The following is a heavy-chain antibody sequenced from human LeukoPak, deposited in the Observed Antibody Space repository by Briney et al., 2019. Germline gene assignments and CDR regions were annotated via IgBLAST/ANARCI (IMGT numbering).Heavy chain of an antibody. CDR1: GFTVSSNY. Sequence: PGGSLRLSCAASGFTVSSNYMSWVRQAPGKGLEWVAVLYSDGKTYYGDSVKGRFTISRDNSKNTLDLQMNSLRAEDTAVYYCATQGPKPNNRFDPWGRGTLVTVSS. CDR3: ATQGPKPNNRFDP. D-gene: IGHD1/OR15-1a*01. J-gene: IGHJ5*02. V-gene: IGHV3-53*01. CDR2: LYSDGKT.